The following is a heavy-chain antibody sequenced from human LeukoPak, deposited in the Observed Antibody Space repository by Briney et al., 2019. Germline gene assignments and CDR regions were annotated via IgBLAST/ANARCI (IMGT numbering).Heavy chain of an antibody. CDR1: GGTFSSYA. Sequence: SVKVSCKSSGGTFSSYAISWVQQAPGQGLEWMGRIIPILGIANYAQKFHGRVTITADKSTSTAYMELSSLRSQDTAVYYCARDGRGAATIGNWFDPWGQGTLVTVSS. J-gene: IGHJ5*02. CDR3: ARDGRGAATIGNWFDP. D-gene: IGHD5-12*01. CDR2: IIPILGIA. V-gene: IGHV1-69*04.